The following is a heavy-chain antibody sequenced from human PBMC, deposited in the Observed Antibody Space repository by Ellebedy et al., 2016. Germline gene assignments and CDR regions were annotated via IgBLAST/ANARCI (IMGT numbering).Heavy chain of an antibody. V-gene: IGHV5-51*01. CDR1: GNNFTSDL. J-gene: IGHJ5*01. CDR3: AKRGLLGGWYAS. CDR2: IYPGDSPT. Sequence: GESLEISCKGSGNNFTSDLIAWVRQKPGKGLEWMGIIYPGDSPTKYSPSFQGHVTLSADKSISAAYLQWSSLKASDTAVYYCAKRGLLGGWYASWGQGTPVTVSS. D-gene: IGHD4-23*01.